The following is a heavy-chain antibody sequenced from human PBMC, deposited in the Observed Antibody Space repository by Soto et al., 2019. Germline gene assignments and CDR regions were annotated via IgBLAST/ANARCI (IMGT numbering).Heavy chain of an antibody. CDR1: GFTFSSYQ. D-gene: IGHD2-15*01. CDR3: ALDVEVCCCISWFDP. Sequence: GGAQRLPSEGPGFTFSSYQMNRIRQAPGKGLKWVSYISRSGDVIYYADSVKGRFTVSRDNTKISLYLQMNSLRAEDTAVYYCALDVEVCCCISWFDPWFQGTRVTVCS. V-gene: IGHV3-48*03. J-gene: IGHJ5*02. CDR2: ISRSGDVI.